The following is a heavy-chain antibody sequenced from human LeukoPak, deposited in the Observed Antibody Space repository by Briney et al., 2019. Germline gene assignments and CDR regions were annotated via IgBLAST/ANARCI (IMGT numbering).Heavy chain of an antibody. J-gene: IGHJ3*02. CDR1: GYSFTSYW. CDR2: IYPGDSDT. V-gene: IGHV5-51*01. D-gene: IGHD6-13*01. CDR3: ARHAGWEGSSSWSDVAFDI. Sequence: GESLKISCKGSGYSFTSYWIGWVRQMPGKGLEWMGIIYPGDSDTRYSPSFQGQVTISADKSISTAYLQWSSLKASDTAMYYCARHAGWEGSSSWSDVAFDIWGQGTMVTVSS.